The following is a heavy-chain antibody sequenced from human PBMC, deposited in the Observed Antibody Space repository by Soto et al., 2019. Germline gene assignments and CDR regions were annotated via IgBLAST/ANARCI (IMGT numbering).Heavy chain of an antibody. Sequence: QVQLQESGPGLVKPSQTLSLTCTVSGGSIGSGGYYWSWIRQDPGKGLEWIGYIYYIGSTYYNPSLKRRVTISVDTSKNQFSLKLSSVTAADTAVYYCARSGGITMVRGSFDYWGQGTLVTVSS. CDR2: IYYIGST. CDR3: ARSGGITMVRGSFDY. D-gene: IGHD3-10*01. J-gene: IGHJ4*02. CDR1: GGSIGSGGYY. V-gene: IGHV4-31*03.